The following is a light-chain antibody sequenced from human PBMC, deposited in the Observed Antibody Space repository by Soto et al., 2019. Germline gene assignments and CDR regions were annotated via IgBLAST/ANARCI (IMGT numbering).Light chain of an antibody. J-gene: IGLJ1*01. CDR2: EVN. V-gene: IGLV2-8*01. CDR1: SSDVGGYNY. Sequence: QSALTQPPSASGSPGQSVAIFCTGTSSDVGGYNYVSWYQQHPGKAPKLMIYEVNKRPSGVPDRFSGSKSGNTASLTVSGLQAEDEADYYCSSYAGSSYVFGTGTKVTVL. CDR3: SSYAGSSYV.